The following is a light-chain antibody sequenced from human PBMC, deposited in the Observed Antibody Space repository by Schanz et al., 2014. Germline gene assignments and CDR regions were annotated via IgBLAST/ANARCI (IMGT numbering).Light chain of an antibody. J-gene: IGKJ2*01. CDR1: QSVSSSY. CDR3: QQYHDWAYT. CDR2: GTS. V-gene: IGKV3-15*01. Sequence: EIVMTQSPATLSVSPGERATLSCRASQSVSSSYLAWYQQKPGQAPRLLIYGTSTRATDIPARFSGSGSGTEFTLTISSLQSEDFAVYFCQQYHDWAYTFGQGTSLEIK.